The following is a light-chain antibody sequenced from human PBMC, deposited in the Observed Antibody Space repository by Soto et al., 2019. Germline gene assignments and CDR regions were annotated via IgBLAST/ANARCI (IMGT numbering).Light chain of an antibody. CDR2: DVS. V-gene: IGLV2-11*01. CDR1: SSDVGGYYY. Sequence: QSALTQPRSVSGSPGQSVTISCTGTSSDVGGYYYVSWYQQHPGKAPKLMISDVSKRPSGVPDRFSGSKSGNTASLTISGLQAEDEADYYCCSYAGSYTLAYVLGTGTKLTVL. J-gene: IGLJ1*01. CDR3: CSYAGSYTLAYV.